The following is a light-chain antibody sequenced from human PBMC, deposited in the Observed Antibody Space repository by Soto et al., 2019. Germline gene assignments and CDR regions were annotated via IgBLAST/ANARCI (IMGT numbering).Light chain of an antibody. CDR1: SSDVGGHNF. Sequence: QSALTQPASVSGSPGQSITISCTGTSSDVGGHNFVSWYQQHPGRAPKLMIYDVRNRPSGVSNRFSGSKSANTASLVISGLQAEDEPDYYCSSYSSSDTLVFGGGTQLTVL. J-gene: IGLJ2*01. V-gene: IGLV2-14*03. CDR2: DVR. CDR3: SSYSSSDTLV.